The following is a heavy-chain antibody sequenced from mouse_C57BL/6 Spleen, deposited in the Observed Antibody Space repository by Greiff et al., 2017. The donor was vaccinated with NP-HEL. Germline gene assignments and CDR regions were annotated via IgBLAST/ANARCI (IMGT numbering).Heavy chain of an antibody. CDR1: GYTFTSYW. V-gene: IGHV1-74*01. CDR2: IHPSDSDT. CDR3: ARRITTVVAKGYYAMDY. D-gene: IGHD1-1*01. J-gene: IGHJ4*01. Sequence: VQLQQPGAELVKPGASVKVSCKASGYTFTSYWMHWVKQRPGQGLEWIGRIHPSDSDTNYNQKFKGKATLTVDKSSSTAYMQLSSLTSEDSAVYYCARRITTVVAKGYYAMDYWGQGTSVTVSS.